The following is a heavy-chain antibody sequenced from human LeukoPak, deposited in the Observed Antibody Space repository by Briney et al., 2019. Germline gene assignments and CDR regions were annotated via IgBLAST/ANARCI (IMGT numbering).Heavy chain of an antibody. CDR3: AKAGSGLNYYDSSGYYYFDY. CDR1: GFTFSDYY. V-gene: IGHV3-11*01. Sequence: PGGSLRLSCAASGFTFSDYYMSWIRQAPGKGLERVSYISSSGSTIYYADSVKGRFTISRDNSKNTLYLQMNSLRAEDTAVYYCAKAGSGLNYYDSSGYYYFDYWGQGTLVTVSS. D-gene: IGHD3-22*01. CDR2: ISSSGSTI. J-gene: IGHJ4*02.